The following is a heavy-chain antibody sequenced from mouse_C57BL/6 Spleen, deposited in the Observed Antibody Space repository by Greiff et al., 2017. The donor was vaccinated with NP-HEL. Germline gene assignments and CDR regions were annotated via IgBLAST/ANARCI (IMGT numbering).Heavy chain of an antibody. J-gene: IGHJ4*01. CDR3: TLYYDYDVVYAMDY. V-gene: IGHV14-1*01. Sequence: EVQLQQSGAELVRPGASVKLSCTASGFNIKDYYMHWVKQRPEQGLEWIGRIDPEDGDTEYAPKFQGKATMTADTSSNTAYLQLSSLTSEDTAVYYCTLYYDYDVVYAMDYWGQGTSVTVSS. CDR2: IDPEDGDT. D-gene: IGHD2-4*01. CDR1: GFNIKDYY.